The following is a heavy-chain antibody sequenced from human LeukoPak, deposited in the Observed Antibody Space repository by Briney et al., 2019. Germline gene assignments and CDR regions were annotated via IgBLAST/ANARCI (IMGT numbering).Heavy chain of an antibody. CDR1: GFTVSNNY. CDR2: IYSGGTT. J-gene: IGHJ5*02. Sequence: PGGSLRLSCAASGFTVSNNYMSWVRQAPGMGLEWVSVIYSGGTTYYADSVKGRFTISRDNSKNTLYLQMNSLRAEDTAVYYCARDKSGGYYYWFDPWGQGTLVTVSS. CDR3: ARDKSGGYYYWFDP. V-gene: IGHV3-53*01. D-gene: IGHD3-22*01.